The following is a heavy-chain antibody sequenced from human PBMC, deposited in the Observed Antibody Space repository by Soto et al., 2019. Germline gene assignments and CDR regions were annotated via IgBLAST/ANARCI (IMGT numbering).Heavy chain of an antibody. CDR1: GFTFSTYS. Sequence: GGSLRLSCVGSGFTFSTYSINWVRQAPGKGLEWVSSISSRSDIYYADSVKGRFTISRDNAKNPVSLQMNSLRAEDTAVYYCAREYTAWPLAYGLDVWGQGTTVTVSS. V-gene: IGHV3-21*01. CDR3: AREYTAWPLAYGLDV. CDR2: ISSRSDI. D-gene: IGHD2-2*02. J-gene: IGHJ6*02.